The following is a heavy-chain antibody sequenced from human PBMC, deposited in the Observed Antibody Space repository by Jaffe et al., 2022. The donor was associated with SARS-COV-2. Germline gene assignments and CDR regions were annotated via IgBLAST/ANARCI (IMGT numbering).Heavy chain of an antibody. CDR3: ARGPPYGSYTDFFDH. V-gene: IGHV3-7*01. J-gene: IGHJ4*02. CDR1: GFTFNRHW. CDR2: IKQGGSEK. Sequence: EVQLVESGGGLVQPGGSLRLSCAASGFTFNRHWMSWVRQAPGKGLEWVASIKQGGSEKYYVDSVKGRFTVSRDDTRNSLFLQMNSLRDEDAALYYCARGPPYGSYTDFFDHWGQGALVTVSS. D-gene: IGHD2-15*01.